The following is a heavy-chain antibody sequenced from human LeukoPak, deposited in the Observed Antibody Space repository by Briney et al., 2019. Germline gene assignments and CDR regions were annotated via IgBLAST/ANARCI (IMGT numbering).Heavy chain of an antibody. J-gene: IGHJ5*02. CDR2: INPDTGGT. D-gene: IGHD2-15*01. CDR3: ARAGAVVDNWFDP. Sequence: GASVKVSCKASGYTFTGYYVHWVRQAPGQGLEWVGWINPDTGGTNYAQRFQGTVTMTRDTSISTAYMELSRLRSDDTAVYYCARAGAVVDNWFDPWGQGTLVTVPS. V-gene: IGHV1-2*02. CDR1: GYTFTGYY.